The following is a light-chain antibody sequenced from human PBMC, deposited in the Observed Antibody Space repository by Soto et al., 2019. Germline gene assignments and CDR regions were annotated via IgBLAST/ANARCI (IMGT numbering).Light chain of an antibody. CDR3: NSHTSSNTRV. CDR2: EVS. J-gene: IGLJ1*01. Sequence: QCSLTQPACVSGSRGQSITISCTGIISDVGGYNHVSWYQHHPGKAPKLMIYEVSNRPSGVSNRFSGSTSGNTASLTISGLQADDEADYYCNSHTSSNTRVFGTGTKVTVL. V-gene: IGLV2-14*01. CDR1: ISDVGGYNH.